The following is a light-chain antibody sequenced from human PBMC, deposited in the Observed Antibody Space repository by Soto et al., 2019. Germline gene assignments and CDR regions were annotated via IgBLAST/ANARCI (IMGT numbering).Light chain of an antibody. CDR1: SSDVGGYNY. V-gene: IGLV2-14*01. CDR2: DVS. CDR3: TSYSSSSTLVE. J-gene: IGLJ2*01. Sequence: QSVLTQPASVSGSPGQSITISCTGTSSDVGGYNYVSWYQQHPGKGRKLLIYDVSYRPSGVSNRFSGSKSGNTASLTISGLQAEDEADYYCTSYSSSSTLVEFGGGTKLTVL.